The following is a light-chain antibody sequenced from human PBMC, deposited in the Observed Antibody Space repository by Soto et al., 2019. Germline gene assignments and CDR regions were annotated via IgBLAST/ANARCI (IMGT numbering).Light chain of an antibody. J-gene: IGKJ1*01. CDR3: QQYGSSPRT. Sequence: EIVMTQSPATLSVSPGERATLSCRASQSVSSNLAWYQQKPGQAPRLLIYGASIRAAGIPDRFSGSGSGTDFTLTISRLEPEDFAVYSCQQYGSSPRTFGQGTKV. CDR1: QSVSSN. V-gene: IGKV3-20*01. CDR2: GAS.